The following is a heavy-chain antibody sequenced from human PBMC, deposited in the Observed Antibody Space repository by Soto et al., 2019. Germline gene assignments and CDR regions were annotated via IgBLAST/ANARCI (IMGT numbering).Heavy chain of an antibody. D-gene: IGHD3-3*01. CDR3: AKGHVTRFGGVYYGGYFDL. J-gene: IGHJ2*01. CDR1: GFTFSSYA. Sequence: EMQLLESGGNLVQPRGSLRLSCAASGFTFSSYAMSWVRQAPGKGLEWVSTISGRGAGTYYADSVKGRFTFSRDNSKRSRNLHLNNLRDEATVVYFGAKGHVTRFGGVYYGGYFDLWGRGTLVTVSS. V-gene: IGHV3-23*01. CDR2: ISGRGAGT.